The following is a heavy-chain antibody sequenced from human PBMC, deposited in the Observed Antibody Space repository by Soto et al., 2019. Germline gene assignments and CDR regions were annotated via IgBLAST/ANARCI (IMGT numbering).Heavy chain of an antibody. CDR3: AKRAGLVGTSKGNWFDP. Sequence: EVQLLESGGGLVQPGGSLRLSCAASGFTFTTYAMSWVRQAPGKGLEWVSAISGSGGSTYYADSVKGRFTISRDNSKNTLYLQMNSLRAEDTAVYYCAKRAGLVGTSKGNWFDPWGQGTLVTVSS. CDR2: ISGSGGST. D-gene: IGHD1-1*01. V-gene: IGHV3-23*01. CDR1: GFTFTTYA. J-gene: IGHJ5*02.